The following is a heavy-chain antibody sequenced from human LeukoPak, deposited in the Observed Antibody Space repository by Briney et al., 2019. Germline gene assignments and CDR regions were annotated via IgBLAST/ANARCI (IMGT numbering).Heavy chain of an antibody. V-gene: IGHV3-23*01. Sequence: PGGSLRLSCEASGFTFNNYVMTWVRQAPGKGLEWVSSISASAAMTYYADSVKGRFTVSRDNSNNRLYLQMSGLTAADTAVYYCARSDGYGLVGIWGQGTMVTVSS. D-gene: IGHD3-10*01. CDR3: ARSDGYGLVGI. CDR1: GFTFNNYV. J-gene: IGHJ3*02. CDR2: ISASAAMT.